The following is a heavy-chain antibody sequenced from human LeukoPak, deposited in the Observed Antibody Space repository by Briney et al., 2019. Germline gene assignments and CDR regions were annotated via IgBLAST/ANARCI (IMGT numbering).Heavy chain of an antibody. J-gene: IGHJ1*01. Sequence: PGGSLRLPCIASGVAIGSSWMSWVRQSPGKRLEWVANVNPGGSFQNYVDSVTGRFTISRDNAKNSLYLQMNNLRADDTAVYYCATTFPYCSEDNCALGGQGTLVTVSS. D-gene: IGHD2-15*01. CDR1: GVAIGSSW. CDR3: ATTFPYCSEDNCAL. CDR2: VNPGGSFQ. V-gene: IGHV3-7*01.